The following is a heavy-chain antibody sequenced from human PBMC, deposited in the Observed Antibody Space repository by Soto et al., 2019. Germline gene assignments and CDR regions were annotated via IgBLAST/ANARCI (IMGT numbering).Heavy chain of an antibody. CDR3: AREWDTSMVTHGY. D-gene: IGHD5-18*01. V-gene: IGHV3-33*01. Sequence: GGSLRLSCSASGFTLRNYGMHWVRQAPGKGLEWVAVIWYDGSNKYYADSVKGRFTISRDNSKNTLYLQMNSLRADDTAVYYCAREWDTSMVTHGYWGQGTLVTVSS. CDR1: GFTLRNYG. CDR2: IWYDGSNK. J-gene: IGHJ4*02.